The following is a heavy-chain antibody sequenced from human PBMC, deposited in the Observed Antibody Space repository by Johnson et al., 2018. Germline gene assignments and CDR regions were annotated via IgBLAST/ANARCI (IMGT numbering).Heavy chain of an antibody. CDR2: INWNGGST. Sequence: VQLGQSGGGVVRPGGSRRLCCAASGFTFDDYGMSWVRQDPGKGLEWVSGINWNGGSTGYADSVKGRFTISRGKTKNSLYLQMNSRSAEDTALYYCAGGMATHGAFDIWGQGTMVTVSS. V-gene: IGHV3-20*04. J-gene: IGHJ3*02. CDR1: GFTFDDYG. D-gene: IGHD2-8*01. CDR3: AGGMATHGAFDI.